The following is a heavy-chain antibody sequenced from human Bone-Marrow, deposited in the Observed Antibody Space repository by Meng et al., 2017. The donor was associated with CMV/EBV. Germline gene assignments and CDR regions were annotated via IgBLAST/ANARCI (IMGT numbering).Heavy chain of an antibody. CDR2: IIPILGIA. CDR1: GGTFSRYA. V-gene: IGHV1-69*10. J-gene: IGHJ3*02. CDR3: ASHIAARSPAFWLAFDI. Sequence: SVKVSCKASGGTFSRYAISWVRQAPGQRLEWMGGIIPILGIANYAQKFQGRVTITADKSTSTAYMELSSLRSEDTAVYYCASHIAARSPAFWLAFDIWGQGTMVTVSS. D-gene: IGHD6-6*01.